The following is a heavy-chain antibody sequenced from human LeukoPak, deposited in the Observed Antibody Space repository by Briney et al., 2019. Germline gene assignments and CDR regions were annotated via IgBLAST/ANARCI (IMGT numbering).Heavy chain of an antibody. J-gene: IGHJ3*02. V-gene: IGHV1-18*01. CDR1: GYTFSDYG. CDR3: AKGTSSGYYGDAFDI. Sequence: ASVKVSCKTSGYTFSDYGISWVRQAPGQGLEWMGWISPVNGHTDYAQKFQGRITMTKDTSTSTAYMHLRNLRSDDTAVYYCAKGTSSGYYGDAFDIWGQGTMVTVSS. CDR2: ISPVNGHT. D-gene: IGHD3-22*01.